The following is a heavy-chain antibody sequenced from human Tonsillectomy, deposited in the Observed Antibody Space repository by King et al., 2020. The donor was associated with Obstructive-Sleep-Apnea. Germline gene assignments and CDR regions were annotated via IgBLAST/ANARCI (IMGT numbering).Heavy chain of an antibody. CDR3: ARINGGVLNGFDY. J-gene: IGHJ4*02. CDR1: GFSLSTSGMC. Sequence: VTLKESGPALVKPTQTLTLTCTFSGFSLSTSGMCVSGIRQPPGKALEWLARIDWDDDKYYTTSLKTRLTISKDTSKNQVVLTMTNMGPVDTATYYCARINGGVLNGFDYWGQGTLVTVSS. CDR2: IDWDDDK. D-gene: IGHD4/OR15-4a*01. V-gene: IGHV2-70*11.